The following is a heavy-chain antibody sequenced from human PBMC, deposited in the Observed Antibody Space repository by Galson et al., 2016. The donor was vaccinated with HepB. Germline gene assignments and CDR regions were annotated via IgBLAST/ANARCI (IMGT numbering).Heavy chain of an antibody. CDR3: ATIMGGTGGGLDS. Sequence: SVKVSCKVSGYSLNELSMHWVRQAPGKGLEWMGRFDPGDGETVYAQKFQGRVTMTADTSTDKAYMELSSLRSEDAAIYYFATIMGGTGGGLDSWCKGTRVTVSS. V-gene: IGHV1-24*01. CDR2: FDPGDGET. CDR1: GYSLNELS. D-gene: IGHD7-27*01. J-gene: IGHJ6*04.